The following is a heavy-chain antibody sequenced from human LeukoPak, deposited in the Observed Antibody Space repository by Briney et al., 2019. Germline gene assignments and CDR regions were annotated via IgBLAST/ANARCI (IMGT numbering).Heavy chain of an antibody. V-gene: IGHV4-34*01. CDR2: INHSGST. Sequence: PSETLSLTCAVYGGSFSGYYWSWIRQPPGKGLEWIGEINHSGSTNYNPSLKSRVTISVDTSKNQFSLKLSSVTAADTAVNYCARGVRYYYGSGSSINDYWGQGTLVTVSS. D-gene: IGHD3-10*01. CDR3: ARGVRYYYGSGSSINDY. CDR1: GGSFSGYY. J-gene: IGHJ4*02.